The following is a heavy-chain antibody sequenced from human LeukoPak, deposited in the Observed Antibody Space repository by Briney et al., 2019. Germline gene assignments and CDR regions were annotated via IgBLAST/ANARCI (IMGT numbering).Heavy chain of an antibody. V-gene: IGHV4-4*07. CDR3: AREHSSSWYPGGNWFDP. J-gene: IGHJ5*02. CDR2: IYTSGST. D-gene: IGHD6-13*01. CDR1: GGSISSYY. Sequence: SETLSLTCTVSGGSISSYYWSWIRQPAGKGLEWIGRIYTSGSTNYNPSLKSRVPISVDTSKNHFSLNLSSVTAADTAVYYCAREHSSSWYPGGNWFDPWGQGTLVTVSS.